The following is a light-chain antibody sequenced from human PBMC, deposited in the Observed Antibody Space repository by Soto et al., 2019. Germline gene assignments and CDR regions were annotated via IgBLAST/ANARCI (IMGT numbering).Light chain of an antibody. CDR1: SSDVGAYNY. V-gene: IGLV2-14*01. CDR2: DVS. CDR3: KSYTTTSTYV. Sequence: QSALTQPASVSGSPGQSIAISCTGTSSDVGAYNYVSWYQQPPGKAPKLMIYDVSNRPSGVSDRFSGSKSGNTASLTISGLQTEDEADYYCKSYTTTSTYVFGTGTKVTVL. J-gene: IGLJ1*01.